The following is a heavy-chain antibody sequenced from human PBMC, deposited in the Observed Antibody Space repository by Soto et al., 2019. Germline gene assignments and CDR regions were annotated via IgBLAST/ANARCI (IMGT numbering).Heavy chain of an antibody. Sequence: VQLVQSGADAKKPGSSVKVSCKASGGTFSSYAISWLRQAPGQGLEWMGGIIPIFGTANYAQKFQGRVTITADKSPSTDYMELSSLRSEDTAVYYCARGEGPEYSSSWGPLGYWGKGTLVTVSS. J-gene: IGHJ4*02. D-gene: IGHD6-13*01. CDR2: IIPIFGTA. CDR1: GGTFSSYA. V-gene: IGHV1-69*06. CDR3: ARGEGPEYSSSWGPLGY.